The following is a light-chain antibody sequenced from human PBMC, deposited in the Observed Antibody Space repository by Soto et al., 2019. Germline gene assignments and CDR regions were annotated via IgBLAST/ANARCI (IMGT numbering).Light chain of an antibody. CDR3: QQSYSTPPET. Sequence: DIQMTQSPSSLSASVGDRVTITCRASQSISSYLNWYQQKPGKAPKLLIYAASSLQSGVPSRFSGSGSGTDFTLTISILQPEDFATYYCQQSYSTPPETFGQGTKVEIK. CDR2: AAS. J-gene: IGKJ1*01. CDR1: QSISSY. V-gene: IGKV1-39*01.